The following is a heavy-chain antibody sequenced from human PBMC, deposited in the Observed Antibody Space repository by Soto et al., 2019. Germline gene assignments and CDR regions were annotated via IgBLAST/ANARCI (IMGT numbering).Heavy chain of an antibody. V-gene: IGHV4-34*01. D-gene: IGHD2-15*01. CDR2: INHSGST. Sequence: PSETLSLTCAVYGGSFSGYYWSWIRQPPGKGLEWIGEINHSGSTNYNPSLKSRVTISVDTSKNQFSLKLSSVTAADTAVYYCSRDDVYCGGGGCYGVPMDVWGRGTAVTVSS. J-gene: IGHJ6*03. CDR1: GGSFSGYY. CDR3: SRDDVYCGGGGCYGVPMDV.